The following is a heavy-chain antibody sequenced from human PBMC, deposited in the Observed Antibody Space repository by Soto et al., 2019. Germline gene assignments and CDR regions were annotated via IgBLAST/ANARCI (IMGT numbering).Heavy chain of an antibody. J-gene: IGHJ6*02. CDR1: GFTFSSYA. V-gene: IGHV3-23*01. CDR2: ISGSGGST. D-gene: IGHD3-10*01. Sequence: GGSLRLSCAASGFTFSSYAMSWVRQTPGKGLEWVSAISGSGGSTYYADSVKGRFTISRDNSKNTLYLQMNSLRAEDTAVYYFATSSLYYGSALYYYGMDVWGQGTTVTVSS. CDR3: ATSSLYYGSALYYYGMDV.